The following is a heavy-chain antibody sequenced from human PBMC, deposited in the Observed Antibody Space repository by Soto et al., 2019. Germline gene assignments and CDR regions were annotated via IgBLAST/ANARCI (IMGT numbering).Heavy chain of an antibody. CDR3: ARQGSNGAYYYYGMDV. J-gene: IGHJ6*02. CDR2: IYPGDSDT. D-gene: IGHD2-8*01. Sequence: GESLKISCKGSGYRFSSYWIAWVRQLPGKGLEWMGIIYPGDSDTRYSPSFQGQVTMSVDKSNNTAYLHWSSLKASDTAMYYCARQGSNGAYYYYGMDVWGQGTTVTVSS. V-gene: IGHV5-51*01. CDR1: GYRFSSYW.